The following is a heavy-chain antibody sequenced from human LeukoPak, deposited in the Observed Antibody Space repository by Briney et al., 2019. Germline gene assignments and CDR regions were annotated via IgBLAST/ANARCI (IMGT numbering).Heavy chain of an antibody. CDR2: INPNSGGT. CDR3: ARSLGSSSFDP. J-gene: IGHJ5*02. Sequence: ASVKVSCKASGFTFTNYNMHWVRQAPGQGLEWMGWINPNSGGTNYAQKFQGRVTMTRDTSISTAYMELSRLRSDDTAVYYCARSLGSSSFDPWGQGTLVTVSS. CDR1: GFTFTNYN. D-gene: IGHD3-10*01. V-gene: IGHV1-2*02.